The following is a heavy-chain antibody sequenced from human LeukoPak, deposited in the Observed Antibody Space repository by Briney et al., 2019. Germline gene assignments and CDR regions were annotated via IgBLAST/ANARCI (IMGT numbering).Heavy chain of an antibody. CDR3: ARASGSYYRGIDY. J-gene: IGHJ4*02. V-gene: IGHV3-21*01. CDR2: ISSSSSFI. D-gene: IGHD1-26*01. Sequence: GGSLRLSCAASGYTFSSYTMNWGRRAPGKGLEWGSSISSSSSFISSPDSVKGRFTISRDNANNSLYLQMNSLRAEDTAVYYCARASGSYYRGIDYWGQGTLVTVSS. CDR1: GYTFSSYT.